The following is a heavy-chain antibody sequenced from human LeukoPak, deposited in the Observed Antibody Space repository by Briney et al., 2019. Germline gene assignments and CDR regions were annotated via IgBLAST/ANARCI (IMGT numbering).Heavy chain of an antibody. CDR3: ARESFVLRYFDKEKGYFDH. J-gene: IGHJ4*02. D-gene: IGHD3-9*01. V-gene: IGHV3-30*02. Sequence: GGSLRLSCAASGFTFSSYGMHWVRQAPGKGLEWVAFIRYDGSNKYYADSVKGRFTISRDNAKNSLYLQMNSLRAEDTAVYYCARESFVLRYFDKEKGYFDHWGQGTLVTVSS. CDR2: IRYDGSNK. CDR1: GFTFSSYG.